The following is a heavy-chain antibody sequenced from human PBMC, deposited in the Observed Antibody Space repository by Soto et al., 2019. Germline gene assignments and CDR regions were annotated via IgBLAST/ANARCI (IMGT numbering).Heavy chain of an antibody. D-gene: IGHD4-17*01. V-gene: IGHV3-21*01. J-gene: IGHJ3*02. CDR1: GFTFSSYS. CDR2: ISSSSSYI. CDR3: ARDGTSTTLGGLVRKAFDI. Sequence: EVQLVESGGGLVKPGGSLRLSCAASGFTFSSYSMNWVRQAPGKGLEWVSSISSSSSYIYYAVSVKGRFTISRDNAKNSLYLQMNSLRAEDTAVYYCARDGTSTTLGGLVRKAFDIWGQGTMVTVSS.